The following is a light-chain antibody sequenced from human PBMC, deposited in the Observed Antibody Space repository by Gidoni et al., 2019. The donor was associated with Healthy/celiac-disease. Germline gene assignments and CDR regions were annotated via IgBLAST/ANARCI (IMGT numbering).Light chain of an antibody. Sequence: DIQLTQSPSFLSASVGDRVTITCRASQGISSCLAWYQQKPGKAPKLLIYAASTLQRGVPSRFSGSGSGTEFTLTISSPQPEDFATYYCQQLNSYPITFXQGTRLEIK. V-gene: IGKV1-9*01. J-gene: IGKJ5*01. CDR3: QQLNSYPIT. CDR1: QGISSC. CDR2: AAS.